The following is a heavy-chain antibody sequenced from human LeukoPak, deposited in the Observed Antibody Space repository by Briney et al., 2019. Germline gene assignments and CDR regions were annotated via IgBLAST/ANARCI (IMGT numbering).Heavy chain of an antibody. Sequence: ASVKVSCKASGYTFTGYYMHWVRQAPGQGLEWMGRINPNSGGTNYAQKFQGRVTMTRDTSISTAYMELSRLRSDDTAVYYCARGPYYDFWSGYYIGWFDPWGQGTLVTVSS. D-gene: IGHD3-3*01. J-gene: IGHJ5*02. CDR1: GYTFTGYY. CDR2: INPNSGGT. V-gene: IGHV1-2*06. CDR3: ARGPYYDFWSGYYIGWFDP.